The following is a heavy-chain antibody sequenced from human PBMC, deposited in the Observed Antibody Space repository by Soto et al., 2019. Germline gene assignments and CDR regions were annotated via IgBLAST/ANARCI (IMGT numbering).Heavy chain of an antibody. J-gene: IGHJ6*03. V-gene: IGHV1-8*01. CDR2: MNPNSGNT. CDR1: GYTFTSYD. Sequence: ASVKVSCKASGYTFTSYDINWVRQATGQGLEWMGWMNPNSGNTGYAQKFQGRVTMTRNTSISTAYMELSSLRSEDTAVYYCARVYTIFGVVNYYYYMDVWGEGTTVTV. D-gene: IGHD3-3*01. CDR3: ARVYTIFGVVNYYYYMDV.